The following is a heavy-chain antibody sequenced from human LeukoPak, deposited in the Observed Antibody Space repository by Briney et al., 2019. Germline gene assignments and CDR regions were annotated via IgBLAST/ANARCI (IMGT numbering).Heavy chain of an antibody. J-gene: IGHJ4*02. CDR3: ARVPSTYYYDSSALYYFDY. CDR1: GYIFTKYA. D-gene: IGHD3-22*01. V-gene: IGHV7-4-1*02. Sequence: ASVKVSCKASGYIFTKYAMNWVRQAPGQGLEWMGWINTNTRNPTYAQGFTGQVVFSLDTSVSTAYLQISSLKAEDTAVYYCARVPSTYYYDSSALYYFDYWGQGTLVTVSS. CDR2: INTNTRNP.